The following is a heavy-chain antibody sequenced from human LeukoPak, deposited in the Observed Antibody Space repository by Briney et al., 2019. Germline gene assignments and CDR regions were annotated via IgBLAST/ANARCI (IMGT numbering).Heavy chain of an antibody. J-gene: IGHJ4*02. CDR2: TKPDGSEK. CDR1: GFTFRNYW. D-gene: IGHD2-2*01. CDR3: ARMSSYCDY. Sequence: PGGSLRLSCAASGFTFRNYWMGWVRQAPGKGLEWVANTKPDGSEKYYVDSVKGRFTISRDNAKSSLYLQMNSLRAEDTGVYFCARMSSYCDYWGQGNLVTVSS. V-gene: IGHV3-7*01.